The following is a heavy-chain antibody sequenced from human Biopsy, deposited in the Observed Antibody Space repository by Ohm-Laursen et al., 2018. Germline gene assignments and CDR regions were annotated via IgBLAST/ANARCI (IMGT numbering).Heavy chain of an antibody. V-gene: IGHV3-23*01. CDR3: AKDVFGGFSGSTDYYAYYFDS. CDR1: GFTFSSFA. CDR2: ISDSGGST. J-gene: IGHJ4*02. D-gene: IGHD3-10*02. Sequence: SPRLSCAASGFTFSSFAMSWVRQAPGKGLVWVSGISDSGGSTHYADSVKGRFSISRDTSKNTLYLQMNSLRAEDTAVYYCAKDVFGGFSGSTDYYAYYFDSWGQGTLVTVSS.